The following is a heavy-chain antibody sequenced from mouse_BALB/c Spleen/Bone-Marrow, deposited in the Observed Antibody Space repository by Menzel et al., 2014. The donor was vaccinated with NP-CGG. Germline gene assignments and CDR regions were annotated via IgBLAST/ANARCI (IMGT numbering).Heavy chain of an antibody. D-gene: IGHD2-3*01. CDR3: ARGGNDLDY. CDR1: GFTFTDYY. V-gene: IGHV7-3*02. Sequence: EVQVVESGGGLVQPGGSLGLSCATSGFTFTDYYMSWVRQPPGKALEWLGFIRNKANGYTTEYSASVKGRFTISRDNSQSILYLQMNTLRDEDSSTYYCARGGNDLDYWGQGTTLTVSS. J-gene: IGHJ2*01. CDR2: IRNKANGYTT.